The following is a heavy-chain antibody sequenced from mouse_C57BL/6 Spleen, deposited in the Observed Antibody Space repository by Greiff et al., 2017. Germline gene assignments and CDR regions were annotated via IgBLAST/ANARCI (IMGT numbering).Heavy chain of an antibody. V-gene: IGHV1-39*01. D-gene: IGHD2-10*01. CDR2: INPNYGTT. J-gene: IGHJ4*01. CDR3: ARSYAYYGNYVYYAMDY. CDR1: GYSFTDYN. Sequence: VQLQQSGPELVKPGASVKISCKASGYSFTDYNMNWVKQSNGKSLEWIGVINPNYGTTSYNQKFKGKATLTVDQSSSPAYMQINSLTSEDSAVYYCARSYAYYGNYVYYAMDYWGQGTSVTVSS.